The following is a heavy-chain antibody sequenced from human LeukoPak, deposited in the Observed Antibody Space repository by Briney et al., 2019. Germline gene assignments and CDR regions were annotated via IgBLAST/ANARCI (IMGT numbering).Heavy chain of an antibody. CDR3: AKGTQYSSSLDY. J-gene: IGHJ4*02. V-gene: IGHV3-30*07. CDR1: GFTFNWYA. CDR2: RSYDASNK. Sequence: GGALRLSCEVSGFTFNWYAMHGVRQAPGEGLEGVAVRSYDASNKYYVDSVKGRLTISIDNSKNTLYLQTNSLRAEDAAVYYCAKGTQYSSSLDYWGQGTLVTVSS. D-gene: IGHD6-13*01.